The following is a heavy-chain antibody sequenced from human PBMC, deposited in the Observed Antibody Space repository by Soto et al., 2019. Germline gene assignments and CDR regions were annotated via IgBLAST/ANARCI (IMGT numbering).Heavy chain of an antibody. V-gene: IGHV4-34*01. CDR2: INHSGST. CDR3: ARGRVVPAAFDI. J-gene: IGHJ3*02. D-gene: IGHD2-2*01. Sequence: PXETLSLTFAVYGGSVSGYYLSWIRQPPGKGLEWIGEINHSGSTNYNPSLKSRVTISVDTSKNQFSLKLSSVTAADTAVYYCARGRVVPAAFDIWGQGTMVTVSS. CDR1: GGSVSGYY.